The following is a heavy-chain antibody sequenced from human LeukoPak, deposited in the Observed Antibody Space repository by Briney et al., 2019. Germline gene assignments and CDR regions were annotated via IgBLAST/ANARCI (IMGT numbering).Heavy chain of an antibody. Sequence: SKTLSLTCTVSGGSISSGGYYWSWVRQHPGKGLEWIGYIYYSGSTYYNPSLKSRVTISVDTSKNQFSLKLSSVTAADTAVYYCARAVAAAGKLGTNWFDPWGQGTLVTVSS. J-gene: IGHJ5*02. D-gene: IGHD6-13*01. CDR2: IYYSGST. V-gene: IGHV4-31*03. CDR1: GGSISSGGYY. CDR3: ARAVAAAGKLGTNWFDP.